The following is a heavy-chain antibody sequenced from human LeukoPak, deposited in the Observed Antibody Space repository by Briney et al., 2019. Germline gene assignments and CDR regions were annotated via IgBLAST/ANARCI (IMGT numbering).Heavy chain of an antibody. CDR1: GFSLSTSGMR. D-gene: IGHD3-10*01. J-gene: IGHJ4*02. CDR3: AREGLWFGYPQRGYYFDY. Sequence: SGPALVKPTQTLTLTCTFSGFSLSTSGMRVSWIRQPPGKALEGLARIDWDDDKCYSKSLKTSLRISKDTSKNQVVLTMTNMDPVDTATYYCAREGLWFGYPQRGYYFDYWGQGTLVTVSS. V-gene: IGHV2-70*04. CDR2: IDWDDDK.